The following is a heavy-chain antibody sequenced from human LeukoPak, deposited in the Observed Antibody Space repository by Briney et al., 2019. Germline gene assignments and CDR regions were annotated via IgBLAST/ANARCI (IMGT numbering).Heavy chain of an antibody. CDR2: IYYSGSI. CDR1: GGSISSGGYY. V-gene: IGHV4-31*03. CDR3: GRYRRAAGAYGFDY. Sequence: SETLSLTRTVSGGSISSGGYYWSWIRQHPGKGLEWIGYIYYSGSIYYNPSLKSRVTISVDTSKNQFSLKLSSVTAADTAVYYCGRYRRAAGAYGFDYWGQGTLVTVSS. D-gene: IGHD6-13*01. J-gene: IGHJ4*02.